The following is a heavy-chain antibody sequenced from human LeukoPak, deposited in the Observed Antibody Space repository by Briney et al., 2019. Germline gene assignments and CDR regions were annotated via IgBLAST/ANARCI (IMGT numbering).Heavy chain of an antibody. Sequence: SETLSLTCTVSGVSISSTTYYWGWVRQPPGKGLEWIGNIYYSGSTYYNPTLKSRVTISVDTSKNQFSLNLSSVSAANTAVYYCARLGAAAGHYYYYGMDVWGQGTAVSVSS. V-gene: IGHV4-39*01. CDR2: IYYSGST. J-gene: IGHJ6*02. CDR1: GVSISSTTYY. D-gene: IGHD6-13*01. CDR3: ARLGAAAGHYYYYGMDV.